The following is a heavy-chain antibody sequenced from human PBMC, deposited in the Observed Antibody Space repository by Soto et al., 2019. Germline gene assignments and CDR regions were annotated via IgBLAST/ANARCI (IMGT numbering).Heavy chain of an antibody. Sequence: ASVKVSCKASGYTFTSYYMHWVRQAPGQRLEWMGIINPSGGSTSNTQKFQGRVTMTRDTSTSTVYMELSGLRSGDTAVYYCARDRYSSGYYGMDVWGQGTTVTVSS. CDR3: ARDRYSSGYYGMDV. J-gene: IGHJ6*02. CDR2: INPSGGST. D-gene: IGHD6-19*01. V-gene: IGHV1-46*03. CDR1: GYTFTSYY.